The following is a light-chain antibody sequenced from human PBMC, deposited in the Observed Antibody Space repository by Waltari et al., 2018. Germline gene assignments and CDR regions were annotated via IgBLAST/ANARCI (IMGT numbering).Light chain of an antibody. CDR3: QKYGSLPAT. J-gene: IGKJ1*01. Sequence: EIMLTQSPGTLSLSPGERATLSCRASQSISRFLAWYQQKAGQAHRLLIYDASTRATGIPDRFSGSGSGTDFSLTSSRLEPEDIAVYYCQKYGSLPATFGQGTKVEIK. CDR1: QSISRF. CDR2: DAS. V-gene: IGKV3-20*01.